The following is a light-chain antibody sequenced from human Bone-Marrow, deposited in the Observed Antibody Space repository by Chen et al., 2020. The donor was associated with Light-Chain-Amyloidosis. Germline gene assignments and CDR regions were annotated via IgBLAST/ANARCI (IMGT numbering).Light chain of an antibody. V-gene: IGLV2-14*01. CDR2: EVT. CDR3: SSYTITNTLV. Sequence: QSALTQPASVSGSPGQSITISCTGTSSDVGGDNHVSLYQQHPDKAPKLMIYEVTNRPSWVPDRFSGSKSDNTASLTISGLQTEDEADYLCSSYTITNTLVFGSGTRVTVL. CDR1: SSDVGGDNH. J-gene: IGLJ1*01.